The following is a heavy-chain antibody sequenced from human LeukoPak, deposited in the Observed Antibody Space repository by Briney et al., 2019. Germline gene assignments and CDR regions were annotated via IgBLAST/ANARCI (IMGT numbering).Heavy chain of an antibody. V-gene: IGHV4-39*01. J-gene: IGHJ4*02. Sequence: SETLSLTCTDFDGSLRNDTSYWVWIRQPPGKGREWIGTISNGGSTFYNPSLKSRVTISVDTSKNQLSLKLNSVTAADTAVYYCRGYTSGYLGVDHWVQGALVTVSS. CDR2: ISNGGST. D-gene: IGHD5-18*01. CDR1: DGSLRNDTSY. CDR3: RGYTSGYLGVDH.